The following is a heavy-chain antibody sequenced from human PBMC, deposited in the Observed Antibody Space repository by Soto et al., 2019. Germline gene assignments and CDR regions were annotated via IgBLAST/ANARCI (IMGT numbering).Heavy chain of an antibody. D-gene: IGHD6-13*01. CDR1: GGSISSGGYY. CDR2: IYYSGST. V-gene: IGHV4-31*03. Sequence: PSETLSLTCTVSGGSISSGGYYWSWVRQHPGKGLEWIGYIYYSGSTYYNPSLKSRVTISVDTSKNQFSLKLSSVTAADTAVYYCARAVGVAAAGRSVYFDYWGQGTLVTVSS. J-gene: IGHJ4*02. CDR3: ARAVGVAAAGRSVYFDY.